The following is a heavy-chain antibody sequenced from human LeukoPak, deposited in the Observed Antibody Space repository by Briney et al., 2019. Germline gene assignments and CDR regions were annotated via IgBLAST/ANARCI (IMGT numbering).Heavy chain of an antibody. J-gene: IGHJ4*02. CDR1: GASISSSDYY. Sequence: PSETLSLTCAVSGASISSSDYYWGWIRQPPGKGLEWIGSIYYSGDSYYNPSLKSRVTISRDTSKNQISLKLSSVTAADTAVYYCCQILEVQIDSWGQGTLVTVSS. D-gene: IGHD3-10*01. V-gene: IGHV4-39*07. CDR3: CQILEVQIDS. CDR2: IYYSGDS.